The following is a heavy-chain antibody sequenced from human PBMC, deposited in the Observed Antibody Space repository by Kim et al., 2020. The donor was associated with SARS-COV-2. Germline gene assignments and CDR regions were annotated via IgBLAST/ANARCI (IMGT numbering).Heavy chain of an antibody. Sequence: SETLSLTCTVSGGSVRNGGDHWGWIRQTPGRGLQWIGNVYHNGDTDYNPFLVSRVTMSLDTSKNQFSLRLTSVTAADTTVFFCLRDLISWFDPWGPG. V-gene: IGHV4-61*08. CDR3: LRDLISWFDP. J-gene: IGHJ5*02. CDR1: GGSVRNGGDH. CDR2: VYHNGDT.